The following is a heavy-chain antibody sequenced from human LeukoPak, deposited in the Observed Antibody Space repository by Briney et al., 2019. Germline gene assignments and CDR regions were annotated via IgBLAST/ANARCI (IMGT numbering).Heavy chain of an antibody. CDR2: ISSSSSYI. D-gene: IGHD4-17*01. V-gene: IGHV3-21*01. Sequence: GGSLRLSCAASGFTFSSYAMSWVRQAPGKGLEWVSSISSSSSYIYYADSLKGRFTISRDNAKNSLYLQLNSLRAEDTAVYYCARGTVTRFDYWGQGTLVTVSS. CDR1: GFTFSSYA. J-gene: IGHJ4*02. CDR3: ARGTVTRFDY.